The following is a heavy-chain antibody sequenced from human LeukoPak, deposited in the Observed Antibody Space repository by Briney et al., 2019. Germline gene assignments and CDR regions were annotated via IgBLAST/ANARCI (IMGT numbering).Heavy chain of an antibody. CDR3: AKGLIGYFRGLDY. CDR1: GFTFSNFA. D-gene: IGHD3-9*01. Sequence: SGGSLRLSCAASGFTFSNFAMSWVRQAPGKGLEWVSSINGGGGSTYYVDSVKGRFTIPRDNSKNTLYLQMNSLRVEDTAVYYCAKGLIGYFRGLDYWGQGTLVTVSS. V-gene: IGHV3-23*01. J-gene: IGHJ4*02. CDR2: INGGGGST.